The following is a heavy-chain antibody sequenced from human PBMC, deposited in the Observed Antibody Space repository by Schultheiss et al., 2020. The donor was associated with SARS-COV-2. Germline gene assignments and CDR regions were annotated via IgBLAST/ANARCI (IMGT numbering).Heavy chain of an antibody. D-gene: IGHD2-15*01. Sequence: SETLSLTCAVSGGSISSSSYYWGWIRQPPGKGLEWIGSIYYSGSTYYNPSLKSRVTISVDRSKNQFSLKLSSVTAADTAVYYCARLNVVVVAATIWGQGTLVTVSS. CDR2: IYYSGST. J-gene: IGHJ4*02. CDR1: GGSISSSSYY. CDR3: ARLNVVVVAATI. V-gene: IGHV4-39*01.